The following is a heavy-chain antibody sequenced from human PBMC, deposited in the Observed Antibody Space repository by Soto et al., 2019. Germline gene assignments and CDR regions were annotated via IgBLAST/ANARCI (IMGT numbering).Heavy chain of an antibody. V-gene: IGHV4-59*08. CDR2: IYFSGST. Sequence: PSESLSITCTAGGRSTSSYYWSRIRQPPGKELQYIGYIYFSGSTNYNPSLKSRVTISDDTSTNQFFLTLNSVTAADTAVYYCARGWYEREGHVMHVWGSGTTVT. CDR3: ARGWYEREGHVMHV. D-gene: IGHD6-13*01. J-gene: IGHJ6*02. CDR1: GRSTSSYY.